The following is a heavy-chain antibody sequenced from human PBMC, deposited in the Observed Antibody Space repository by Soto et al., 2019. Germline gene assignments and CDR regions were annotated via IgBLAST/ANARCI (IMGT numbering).Heavy chain of an antibody. Sequence: ASVKVSCKASGYTFTSYYMHWVRQAPGQGLEWMGIINPSGGSTSYAQKFQGRVTMTRDTSTSTVYMELSSLRSEDTAVYYCARGPLWGVVIVASNLFDPWAQGTLVTVSS. J-gene: IGHJ5*02. D-gene: IGHD3-22*01. CDR2: INPSGGST. CDR1: GYTFTSYY. V-gene: IGHV1-46*01. CDR3: ARGPLWGVVIVASNLFDP.